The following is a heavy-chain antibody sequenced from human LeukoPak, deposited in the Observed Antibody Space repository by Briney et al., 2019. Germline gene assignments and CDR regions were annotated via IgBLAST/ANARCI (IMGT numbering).Heavy chain of an antibody. CDR1: GYSISSGYY. J-gene: IGHJ5*02. D-gene: IGHD3-16*01. CDR3: ARDLGASSAHWFDP. V-gene: IGHV4-38-2*02. CDR2: IYHSGST. Sequence: SETLSLTCAVSGYSISSGYYWGWIRQPPGKGLEWIGSIYHSGSTYYNPSLKSRVTISVDTSKNQFSLKLSSVTAADTAVYYCARDLGASSAHWFDPWGQGTLVTVSS.